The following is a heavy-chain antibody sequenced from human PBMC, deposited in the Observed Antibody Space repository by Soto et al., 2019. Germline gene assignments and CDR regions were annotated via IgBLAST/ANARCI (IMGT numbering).Heavy chain of an antibody. Sequence: SVKVSCKASGGTFSSYAISWVRQAPGQGLEWMGGIIPIFGTANYAQKFQGRVTITADESTSTAYMELSSLRSEDTAVYYCASSGYSYGFYYYYGMGVWGQGTTVTVSS. CDR3: ASSGYSYGFYYYYGMGV. V-gene: IGHV1-69*13. CDR1: GGTFSSYA. CDR2: IIPIFGTA. J-gene: IGHJ6*02. D-gene: IGHD5-18*01.